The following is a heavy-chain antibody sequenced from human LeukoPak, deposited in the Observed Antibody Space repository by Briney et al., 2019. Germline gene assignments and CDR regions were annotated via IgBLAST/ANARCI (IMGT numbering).Heavy chain of an antibody. D-gene: IGHD6-13*01. CDR3: AREAYSSSWGYGMDV. Sequence: SETLSLTCAVYGGSFSGYYWSWIRQPPGKGLEWIGENNHSGSTNYNPSLKSRVTISVDTSKSQFSLKLSSVTAADTAVYYCAREAYSSSWGYGMDVWGKGTTVTVSS. CDR2: NNHSGST. CDR1: GGSFSGYY. J-gene: IGHJ6*04. V-gene: IGHV4-34*01.